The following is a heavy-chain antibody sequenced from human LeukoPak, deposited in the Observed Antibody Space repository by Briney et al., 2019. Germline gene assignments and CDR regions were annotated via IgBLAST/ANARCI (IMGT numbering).Heavy chain of an antibody. Sequence: PSETLSLTCAVYGGSFSGYYWSWIRQPPGKWLEWIGEINHSGSTNYNPSLKSRVTISVDTSKNQFSLKLSSVTAADTAVYYCARRTPSTCRFDYWGQGTLVTVSS. CDR2: INHSGST. CDR3: ARRTPSTCRFDY. CDR1: GGSFSGYY. J-gene: IGHJ4*02. D-gene: IGHD4-23*01. V-gene: IGHV4-34*01.